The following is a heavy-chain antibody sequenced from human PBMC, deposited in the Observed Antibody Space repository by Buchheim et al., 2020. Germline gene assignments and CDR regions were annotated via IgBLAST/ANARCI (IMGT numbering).Heavy chain of an antibody. Sequence: QVQLVESGGGVVQPGRSLKLSCAASGFTFSSYGMHWVRQAPGKGLEWVAVISYDGSNKYYAESVKGRFTISRDNSKNTLYLQMNSLRAEDTAVYYCARGPDGSGTEGGSMDVWGQGTT. CDR1: GFTFSSYG. V-gene: IGHV3-30*03. CDR2: ISYDGSNK. D-gene: IGHD3-10*01. J-gene: IGHJ6*02. CDR3: ARGPDGSGTEGGSMDV.